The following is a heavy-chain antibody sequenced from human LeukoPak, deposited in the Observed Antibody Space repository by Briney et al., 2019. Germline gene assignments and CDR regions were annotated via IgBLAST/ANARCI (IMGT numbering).Heavy chain of an antibody. V-gene: IGHV3-7*03. CDR2: INQDGSEK. D-gene: IGHD3-22*01. CDR1: GFTFSSYW. J-gene: IGHJ4*02. Sequence: PGGSLRLSCAASGFTFSSYWMSWVRQAPGKGLEWVANINQDGSEKYYVDSVKGRFTISRDNAKNSLYLQMNSLTAEDTAVYYCAKVKAAAGITSGYYSSYFDYWGQGTLVTVSS. CDR3: AKVKAAAGITSGYYSSYFDY.